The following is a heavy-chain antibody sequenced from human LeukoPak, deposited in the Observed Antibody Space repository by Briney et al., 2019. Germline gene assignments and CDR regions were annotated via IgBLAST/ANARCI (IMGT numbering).Heavy chain of an antibody. D-gene: IGHD3-22*01. CDR1: GYSFTSYW. CDR3: AIDVYYDSSDGII. Sequence: GESLKISCKGSGYSFTSYWISWVRQTPGKGLEWMGRIDPSDSYTNYSPSFQGHVTISADKSISTAYLQWSSLKASDTAMYYCAIDVYYDSSDGIIWGQGTLVTVSS. V-gene: IGHV5-10-1*01. J-gene: IGHJ4*02. CDR2: IDPSDSYT.